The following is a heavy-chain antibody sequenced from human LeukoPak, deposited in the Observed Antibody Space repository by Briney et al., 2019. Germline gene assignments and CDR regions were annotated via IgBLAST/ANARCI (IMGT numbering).Heavy chain of an antibody. Sequence: PGRSLKLSYVACGFTFSSYTLHRVRQAPGKGLEWVAVMSYDGSHKFHADSVKGRFTISRDNSKNTLYLQMNSLRAEDTAIYFCARDVGGYAFDYWGQGTLVTVSS. CDR2: MSYDGSHK. CDR1: GFTFSSYT. J-gene: IGHJ4*02. CDR3: ARDVGGYAFDY. D-gene: IGHD5-12*01. V-gene: IGHV3-30*04.